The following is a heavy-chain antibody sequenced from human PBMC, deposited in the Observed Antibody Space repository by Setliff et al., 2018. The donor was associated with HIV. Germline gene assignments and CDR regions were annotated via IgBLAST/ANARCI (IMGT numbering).Heavy chain of an antibody. D-gene: IGHD6-19*01. V-gene: IGHV4-39*07. CDR3: AREIAVAGNYFDY. Sequence: PSETLSLTCTVSGGSISSSSYYWGWIRQPPGKGLEWIGSIYYSGSTYYNPPLKSRVTISVDTSKNQFSLKLSSVTAADTAVYYCAREIAVAGNYFDYWGQGTLVTVSS. CDR1: GGSISSSSYY. CDR2: IYYSGST. J-gene: IGHJ4*02.